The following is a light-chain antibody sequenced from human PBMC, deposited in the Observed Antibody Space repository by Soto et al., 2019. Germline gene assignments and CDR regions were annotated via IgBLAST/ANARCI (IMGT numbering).Light chain of an antibody. J-gene: IGLJ1*01. CDR2: RNN. CDR3: AAWDDSLSVLYV. Sequence: QSVLTQPPSASGTPGQRVTISCSGSSSNIGSNYVYWYQQLPGTAPKLLIYRNNQRPSGVPDRFSGSKSGTSASLAISGLRSEDEAEYYCAAWDDSLSVLYVFGTGTKLTVL. V-gene: IGLV1-47*01. CDR1: SSNIGSNY.